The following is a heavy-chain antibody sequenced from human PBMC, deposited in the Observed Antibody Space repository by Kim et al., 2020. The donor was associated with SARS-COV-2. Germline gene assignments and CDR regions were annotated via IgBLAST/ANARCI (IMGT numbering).Heavy chain of an antibody. D-gene: IGHD2-2*01. Sequence: ASVKVSCKASGYTFTSYGISWVRQAPGQGLEWMGWISAYNGNTNYAQKLQGRVTMTTDTSTSTAYMELRSLRSDDTAVYYCAREEGYCSSTSCSFDYWGQGTMVTASS. CDR3: AREEGYCSSTSCSFDY. J-gene: IGHJ4*02. CDR1: GYTFTSYG. CDR2: ISAYNGNT. V-gene: IGHV1-18*04.